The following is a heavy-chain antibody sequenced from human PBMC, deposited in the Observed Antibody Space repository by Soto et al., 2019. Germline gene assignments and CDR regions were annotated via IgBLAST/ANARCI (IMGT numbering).Heavy chain of an antibody. CDR1: GGSFSGYY. J-gene: IGHJ6*03. V-gene: IGHV4-34*01. D-gene: IGHD3-10*01. CDR3: ASMVRGVSRFYYMDV. Sequence: TLSLTCAVYGGSFSGYYWSWIRQPPGKGLEWIGEINHSGSTNYNPSLKSRVTISVDTSKNQFSLKLSSVTAADTAVYYCASMVRGVSRFYYMDVWGKGTTVTVSS. CDR2: INHSGST.